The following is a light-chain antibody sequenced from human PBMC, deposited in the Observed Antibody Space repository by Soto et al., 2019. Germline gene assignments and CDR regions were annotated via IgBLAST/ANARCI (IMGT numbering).Light chain of an antibody. V-gene: IGLV2-14*01. J-gene: IGLJ1*01. CDR2: DVS. CDR3: CSYTSSDTYV. CDR1: SSDVGGYDF. Sequence: QSVLTQPDSVSGSPGQSITISCTGTSSDVGGYDFVSWYQQHPGKAPKVMIYDVSNRPSGVSNRFSGSKSGNTASLTISGLQAEDEADYYCCSYTSSDTYVFGTGTKVTVL.